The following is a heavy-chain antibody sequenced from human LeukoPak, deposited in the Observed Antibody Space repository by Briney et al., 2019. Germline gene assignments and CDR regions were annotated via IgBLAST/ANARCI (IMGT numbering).Heavy chain of an antibody. J-gene: IGHJ4*02. CDR2: IKQDGSEK. V-gene: IGHV3-7*03. D-gene: IGHD3-3*01. CDR1: GFTFSSYW. CDR3: ARDSFDDFWSGYYYD. Sequence: GGSLRLSCAASGFTFSSYWMSWVCQAPGKGLEWVANIKQDGSEKYYVDSVKGRFTISRDNAKNSLYLQMNSLRAEDTAVYYCARDSFDDFWSGYYYDWGQGTLVTVSS.